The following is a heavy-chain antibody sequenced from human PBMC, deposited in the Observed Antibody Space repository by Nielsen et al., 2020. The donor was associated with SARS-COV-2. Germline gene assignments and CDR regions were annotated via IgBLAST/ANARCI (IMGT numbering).Heavy chain of an antibody. CDR1: GYTFTSYY. V-gene: IGHV1-46*01. CDR3: ARGSIYSSGWYWFSEGNWFDP. J-gene: IGHJ5*02. D-gene: IGHD6-19*01. Sequence: ASVKVSCKASGYTFTSYYMHWVRQAPGQGLEWMGIINPSGGSTSYAQKFQGRVTMTRNTSISTAYMELSSLRSEDTAVYYCARGSIYSSGWYWFSEGNWFDPWGQGTLVTVSS. CDR2: INPSGGST.